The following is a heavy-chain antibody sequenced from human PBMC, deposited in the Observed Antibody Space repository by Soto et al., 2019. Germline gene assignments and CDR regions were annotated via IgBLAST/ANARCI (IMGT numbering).Heavy chain of an antibody. D-gene: IGHD3-16*01. CDR3: VTWADAADEDYFHH. V-gene: IGHV3-7*01. CDR1: GFRFTSSW. J-gene: IGHJ1*01. CDR2: INQNGGQK. Sequence: GSLRLSYAASGFRFTSSWMSWVRQAPGKGLEWVAHINQNGGQKYYVDSAKGRFTISRDNAKTSLYLQMNSLRVEDTAVFYCVTWADAADEDYFHHWGQGTLVTVSS.